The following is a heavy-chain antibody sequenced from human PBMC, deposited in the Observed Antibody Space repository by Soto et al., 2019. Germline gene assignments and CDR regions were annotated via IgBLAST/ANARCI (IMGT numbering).Heavy chain of an antibody. CDR2: IIPIFGTA. V-gene: IGHV1-69*13. J-gene: IGHJ6*02. D-gene: IGHD2-2*01. CDR1: GGTFSSYA. Sequence: GASVKVSCKASGGTFSSYAIRWVRQAPGQGLEWMGGIIPIFGTANYAQKFQGRVTITADESTSTAYMELSSLRSEDTAVYYCASIVVPAAALPYYYYYGMDVWGQGTTVTVS. CDR3: ASIVVPAAALPYYYYYGMDV.